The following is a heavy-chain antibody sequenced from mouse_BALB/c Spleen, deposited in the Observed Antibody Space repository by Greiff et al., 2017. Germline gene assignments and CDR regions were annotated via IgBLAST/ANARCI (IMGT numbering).Heavy chain of an antibody. D-gene: IGHD2-2*01. V-gene: IGHV1-69*01. CDR2: IDTSDSYT. J-gene: IGHJ4*01. Sequence: QVQLQQPGAELVMPGASVKMSCKASGYTFTDYWMHWVKQRPGQGLEWIGAIDTSDSYTSYNQKFKGKATLTVDESSSTAYMQLSSLTSEDSAVYYCARRLRQAMDYWGQGTAVTVSA. CDR1: GYTFTDYW. CDR3: ARRLRQAMDY.